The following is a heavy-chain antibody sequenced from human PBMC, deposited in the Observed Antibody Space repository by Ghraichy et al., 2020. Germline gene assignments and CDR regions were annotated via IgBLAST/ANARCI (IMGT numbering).Heavy chain of an antibody. V-gene: IGHV3-33*01. CDR1: VFTFRSYG. Sequence: GGERRHSCAASVFTFRSYGMHLVRQAPGKGLDWLAVILYDGSNQYYADSVQGRFTISRDNSKNMLYLQMNSLRAEDTAVYYCARRVVGAGMVDSWGQGTLVTVSS. J-gene: IGHJ4*02. CDR3: ARRVVGAGMVDS. CDR2: ILYDGSNQ. D-gene: IGHD2-15*01.